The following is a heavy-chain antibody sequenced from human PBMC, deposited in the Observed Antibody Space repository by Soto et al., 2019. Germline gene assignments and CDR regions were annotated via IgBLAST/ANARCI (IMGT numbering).Heavy chain of an antibody. CDR1: GYTLSSYA. CDR2: INAGNGNT. V-gene: IGHV1-3*01. D-gene: IGHD2-15*01. CDR3: ARELGVVAAPNDY. Sequence: DSVKVSCKASGYTLSSYAMHWVRQAPGQRLEWMGWINAGNGNTKYSQKFQGRVTITRDTSASTAYMELSSLRSEDTAVYYCARELGVVAAPNDYWGQGTLVTVSS. J-gene: IGHJ4*02.